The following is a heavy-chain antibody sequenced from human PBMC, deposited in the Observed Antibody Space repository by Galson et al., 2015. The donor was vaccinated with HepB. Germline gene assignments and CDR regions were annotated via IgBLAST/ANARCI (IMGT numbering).Heavy chain of an antibody. J-gene: IGHJ5*02. CDR1: GYSFTSYW. CDR3: ARQGFMVRGVIIPARSDP. D-gene: IGHD3-10*01. CDR2: IYPGDSDT. Sequence: QSGAEVKKPGESLKISCKGSGYSFTSYWIGWVRQMPGKGLEWMGIIYPGDSDTRYSPSFQGQVTISADKSISTAYLQWSSLKASDTAMYYCARQGFMVRGVIIPARSDPWGQGTLVTVSS. V-gene: IGHV5-51*01.